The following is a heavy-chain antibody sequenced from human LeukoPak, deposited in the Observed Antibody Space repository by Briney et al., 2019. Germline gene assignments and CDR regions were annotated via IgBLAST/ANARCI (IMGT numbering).Heavy chain of an antibody. CDR3: ARILAYSSSATPIGFDY. Sequence: ASVKVSCNGAGYTFTVNYIDWCWQGPGQGLGWVGWINPNSGYTKNAYEVQGRVSMTMDTANTTTYVELSRLRSDDTAVYYCARILAYSSSATPIGFDYWGQGTLVTVSS. J-gene: IGHJ4*02. CDR1: GYTFTVNY. D-gene: IGHD6-6*01. CDR2: INPNSGYT. V-gene: IGHV1-2*02.